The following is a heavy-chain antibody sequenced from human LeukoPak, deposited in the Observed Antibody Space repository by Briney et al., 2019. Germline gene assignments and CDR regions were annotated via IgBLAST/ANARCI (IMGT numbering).Heavy chain of an antibody. CDR2: IDHSGST. CDR3: AKHFYYALDV. Sequence: SSETLSLTCAVYGGSFSGYYWSWIRQPPGKGLEWIGEIDHSGSTNYNPSLKSRVTISVDTPKNQFSLKLTSVTAADTAVYYCAKHFYYALDVWGQGTTVTVSS. CDR1: GGSFSGYY. J-gene: IGHJ6*02. V-gene: IGHV4-34*01.